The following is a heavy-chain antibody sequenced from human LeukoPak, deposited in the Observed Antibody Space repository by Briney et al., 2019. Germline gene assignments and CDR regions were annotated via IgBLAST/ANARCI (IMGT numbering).Heavy chain of an antibody. J-gene: IGHJ3*02. CDR2: MNPNSGNT. V-gene: IGHV1-8*01. CDR1: GYTSTSYD. CDR3: ARTTGYCSSTSCYRHAFDI. Sequence: ASVKVSCKASGYTSTSYDINWVRQATGQGLEWMGWMNPNSGNTGYAQKFQGRVTMTRNTSISTAYMELSSLRSEDTAVYYCARTTGYCSSTSCYRHAFDIWGQGTMVTVSS. D-gene: IGHD2-2*01.